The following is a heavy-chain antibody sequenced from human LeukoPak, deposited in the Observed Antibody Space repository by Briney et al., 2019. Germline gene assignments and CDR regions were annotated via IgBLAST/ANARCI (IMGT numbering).Heavy chain of an antibody. V-gene: IGHV4-59*03. D-gene: IGHD6-19*01. CDR2: INYKGST. J-gene: IGHJ4*02. CDR3: AGGLQCLSFDC. Sequence: SETLSLTCTVSDGSISSYFWRCIRQSPGRGMEWIGYINYKGSTNYNTPLKSQVTISVDNSKNQFYLNLTSVTAADTAVYYCAGGLQCLSFDCWGQGTLVTVSP. CDR1: DGSISSYF.